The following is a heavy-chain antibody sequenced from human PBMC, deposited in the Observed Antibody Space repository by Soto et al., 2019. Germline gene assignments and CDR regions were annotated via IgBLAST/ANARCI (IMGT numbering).Heavy chain of an antibody. V-gene: IGHV1-69*13. CDR2: IIPIFGTA. CDR3: ATHVYYDSSGYSYPPDAFEI. D-gene: IGHD3-22*01. Sequence: GASVKVSCKASGGTFSSYAISWVRQAPGQGLEWKGGIIPIFGTANYAQKFQGRVTITADVSTSTAYMELSSLRSEDTAVYYCATHVYYDSSGYSYPPDAFEIWGQETMVTVS. CDR1: GGTFSSYA. J-gene: IGHJ3*02.